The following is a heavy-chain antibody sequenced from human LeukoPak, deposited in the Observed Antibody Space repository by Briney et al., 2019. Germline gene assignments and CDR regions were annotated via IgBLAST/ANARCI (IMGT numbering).Heavy chain of an antibody. CDR2: IIPILGIA. Sequence: ASVKVSCKASGGTFSSYTISWVRQAPGRVLEWMGRIIPILGIANYAQKFQGRVTITADKSTSTAYMELSSLRSEDTAVYYCARGAWNYPYYFDYWGQGTLVTVSS. V-gene: IGHV1-69*02. D-gene: IGHD1-7*01. CDR1: GGTFSSYT. CDR3: ARGAWNYPYYFDY. J-gene: IGHJ4*02.